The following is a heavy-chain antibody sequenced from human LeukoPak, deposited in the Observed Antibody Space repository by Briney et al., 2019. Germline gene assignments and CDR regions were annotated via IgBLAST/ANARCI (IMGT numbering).Heavy chain of an antibody. D-gene: IGHD5-18*01. CDR2: IIPIFGTA. J-gene: IGHJ5*02. Sequence: GASVKVSCKACGGTFSSYAISWVRQAPGQGLEWMGGIIPIFGTANYAQKFQGRVTITADKSTSTAYMELSSLRSEDTAVYYCARDQGYSYGHGWFDPWGQGTLVTVSS. V-gene: IGHV1-69*06. CDR1: GGTFSSYA. CDR3: ARDQGYSYGHGWFDP.